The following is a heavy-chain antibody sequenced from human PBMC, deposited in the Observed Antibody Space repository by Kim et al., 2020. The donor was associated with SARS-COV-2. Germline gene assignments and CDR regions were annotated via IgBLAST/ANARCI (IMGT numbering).Heavy chain of an antibody. CDR1: GFTVSNNY. D-gene: IGHD1-26*01. CDR2: IYSGGST. J-gene: IGHJ4*02. CDR3: ARDLGQMWGY. V-gene: IGHV3-53*01. Sequence: GGSLRLSCAASGFTVSNNYMSWVRQAPGKGLEWVSVIYSGGSTYYADSVQGRFTISRDNSKNTLYLQMNNLRAEDAAVYYCARDLGQMWGYWGQGTLVTVSS.